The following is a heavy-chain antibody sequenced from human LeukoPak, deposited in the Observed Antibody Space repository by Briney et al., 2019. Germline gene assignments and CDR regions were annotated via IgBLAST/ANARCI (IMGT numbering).Heavy chain of an antibody. CDR2: ISYDGSNK. J-gene: IGHJ4*02. CDR3: ARDMGSSAIDY. V-gene: IGHV3-30*03. CDR1: GFTFSSYG. D-gene: IGHD1-26*01. Sequence: GRSLRLSCAASGFTFSSYGMHWVRQAPGKGLEWVAVISYDGSNKYYADSVKGRFTISRDNSKNTLYLQMNSLRAEDTAVYYCARDMGSSAIDYWGQGTLVTVSS.